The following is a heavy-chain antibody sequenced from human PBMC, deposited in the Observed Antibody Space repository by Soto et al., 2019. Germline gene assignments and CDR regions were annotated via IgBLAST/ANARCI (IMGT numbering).Heavy chain of an antibody. CDR1: GYPFTGYY. CDR2: INPNSGGT. D-gene: IGHD3-3*01. V-gene: IGHV1-2*02. CDR3: ARDEVSAYYDFWSGSYYYYYGMDV. Sequence: ASVKVASKASGYPFTGYYIHLARQATGQGLEWIGWINPNSGGTNYAQKFQGRVTMTRDTSISTAYMELSRLRSDDTAVYYCARDEVSAYYDFWSGSYYYYYGMDVWGQGTTVTVSS. J-gene: IGHJ6*01.